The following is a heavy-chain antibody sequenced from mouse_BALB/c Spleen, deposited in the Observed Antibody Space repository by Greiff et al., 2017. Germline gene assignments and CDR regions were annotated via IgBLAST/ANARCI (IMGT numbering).Heavy chain of an antibody. J-gene: IGHJ1*01. CDR1: GYTFTDYE. V-gene: IGHV1-15*01. D-gene: IGHD4-1*01. CDR2: IDPETGGT. CDR3: IGGRNCWYFDV. Sequence: QVQLQQSGAELVRPGASVTLSCKASGYTFTDYEMHWVKQTPVHGLEWIGAIDPETGGTAYNQKFKGKATLTADKSSSTAYMELRSLTSEDSAVYYCIGGRNCWYFDVWGAGTTVTVSS.